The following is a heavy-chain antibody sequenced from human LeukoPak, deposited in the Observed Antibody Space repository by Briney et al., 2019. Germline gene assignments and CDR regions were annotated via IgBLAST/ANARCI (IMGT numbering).Heavy chain of an antibody. V-gene: IGHV5-10-1*01. CDR3: ARSEYSSGWYWAFDI. Sequence: GESRKISCKGSGYSFTSYWISWVRQMPGKGLEWMGRIDPSDSYTNYSPSFQGHVTISAAKSISTAYLQWSSLKASVTAMYYCARSEYSSGWYWAFDIWGQGTMVTVSS. J-gene: IGHJ3*02. D-gene: IGHD6-19*01. CDR1: GYSFTSYW. CDR2: IDPSDSYT.